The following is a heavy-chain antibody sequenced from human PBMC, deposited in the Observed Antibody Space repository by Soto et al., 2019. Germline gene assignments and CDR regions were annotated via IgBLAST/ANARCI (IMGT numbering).Heavy chain of an antibody. J-gene: IGHJ6*02. CDR3: ARDSSDFWSGYYNPDYYGMDV. CDR1: GGSISRGAYY. V-gene: IGHV4-30-4*01. Sequence: SETLSLTCTGSGGSISRGAYYWSWIRQPPGKGLEWIGDIYYSGSTYYNPSLKSRVTISVDTSKNQFSLKLSSVTAADTAVYYCARDSSDFWSGYYNPDYYGMDVWGQGTTVT. D-gene: IGHD3-3*01. CDR2: IYYSGST.